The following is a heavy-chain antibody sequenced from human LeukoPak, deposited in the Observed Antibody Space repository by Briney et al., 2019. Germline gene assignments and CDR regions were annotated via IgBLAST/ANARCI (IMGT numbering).Heavy chain of an antibody. CDR1: GGSISSGSYY. J-gene: IGHJ4*02. CDR2: IYTSGST. CDR3: ARLPHY. Sequence: PSQNLSLTCTVSGGSISSGSYYWSCIRQPAGKGLEWIGRIYTSGSTNYNPSLKSRVTISVDTSKNQFSLKPSSVTAADTAVYYCARLPHYWGQGTLVTVSS. V-gene: IGHV4-61*02.